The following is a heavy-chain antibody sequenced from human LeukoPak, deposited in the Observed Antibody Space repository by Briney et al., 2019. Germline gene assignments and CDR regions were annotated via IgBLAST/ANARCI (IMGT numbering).Heavy chain of an antibody. D-gene: IGHD4-17*01. CDR3: ARGTTVTTPHWFDP. Sequence: GASVNVSCKASGYTFTSYGISWVRQAPGQGLEWMGWISAYNGNTNYAQKLQGRVTMTTDTSTSTAYMELRSLRSDDTAVYYCARGTTVTTPHWFDPWGQGTLVTVSS. CDR1: GYTFTSYG. CDR2: ISAYNGNT. V-gene: IGHV1-18*01. J-gene: IGHJ5*02.